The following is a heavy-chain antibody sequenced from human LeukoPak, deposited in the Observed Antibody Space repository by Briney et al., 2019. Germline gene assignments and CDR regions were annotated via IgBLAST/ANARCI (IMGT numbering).Heavy chain of an antibody. J-gene: IGHJ3*02. CDR2: IIPIFGTA. V-gene: IGHV1-69*05. CDR1: GGTFSSYA. CDR3: ARERQAAAAPFDI. D-gene: IGHD6-13*01. Sequence: VASVKVSCKASGGTFSSYAISWVRQAPGQGLEWMGGIIPIFGTANYAQKFQGRVTMTRDTSTSTVYMELSSLRSEDTAVYYCARERQAAAAPFDIWGQGTMVTVSS.